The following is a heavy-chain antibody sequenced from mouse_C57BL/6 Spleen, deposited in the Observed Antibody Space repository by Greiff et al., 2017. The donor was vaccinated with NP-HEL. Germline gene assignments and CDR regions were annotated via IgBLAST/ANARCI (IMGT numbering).Heavy chain of an antibody. V-gene: IGHV1-61*01. D-gene: IGHD2-5*01. CDR2: IYPSDSET. CDR3: TRAGSLRPYYSNYEGSDY. J-gene: IGHJ2*01. Sequence: QVQLQQPGAELVRPGSSVKLSCKASGYTFTSYWMDWVKQRPGQGLEWIGNIYPSDSETHYNQKFKDKATLTVDKSSSTAYMQLSSLTSEDSAVYYCTRAGSLRPYYSNYEGSDYWGKGTTLTVSS. CDR1: GYTFTSYW.